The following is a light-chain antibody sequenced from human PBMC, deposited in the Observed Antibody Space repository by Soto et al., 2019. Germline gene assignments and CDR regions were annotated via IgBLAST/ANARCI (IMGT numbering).Light chain of an antibody. CDR3: QHYNDFSRT. CDR1: QSISVL. Sequence: DIHLTQSPSTLSASVGDRVTITCRASQSISVLLAWSQQKPGKAPNLLIYATSTLETGVSSRFSGSGSGTEFTLTISSLQPDDSATYYCQHYNDFSRTFGQGTKVEIK. V-gene: IGKV1-5*03. CDR2: ATS. J-gene: IGKJ1*01.